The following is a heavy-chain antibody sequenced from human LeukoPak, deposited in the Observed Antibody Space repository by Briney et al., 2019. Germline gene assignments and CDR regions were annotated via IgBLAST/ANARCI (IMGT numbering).Heavy chain of an antibody. Sequence: GGSLRLSCAASGFTFSTYWMHWVRQAPGKGLVWVSRINSDGSSTSYADSVKGRFSISRDNAKNTLYLQMSSLRAEDTAVYYCARVGCSGTNCYGYYYYYGMDVWGQGTTVTVSS. CDR3: ARVGCSGTNCYGYYYYYGMDV. J-gene: IGHJ6*02. CDR2: INSDGSST. CDR1: GFTFSTYW. V-gene: IGHV3-74*01. D-gene: IGHD2-2*01.